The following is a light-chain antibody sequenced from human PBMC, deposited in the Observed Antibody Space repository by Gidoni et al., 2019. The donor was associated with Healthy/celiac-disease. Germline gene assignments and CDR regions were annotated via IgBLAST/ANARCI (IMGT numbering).Light chain of an antibody. V-gene: IGKV3-15*01. CDR2: GAS. CDR1: QSVSSN. Sequence: EIVMTQSPATLSVSPGERATLSCRASQSVSSNLAWYQQKPGQAPRLLIYGASTRATGIPARFSGSGSGKEFTLTISSLQSEDFAVYYCKQYNNWPGTFGQGTKVEIK. CDR3: KQYNNWPGT. J-gene: IGKJ1*01.